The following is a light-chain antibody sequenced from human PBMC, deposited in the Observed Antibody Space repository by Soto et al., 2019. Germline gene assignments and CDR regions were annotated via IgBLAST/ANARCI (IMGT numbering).Light chain of an antibody. Sequence: IVMTQSAATLSVPAGLRDTLSCRASQSGSSNLAWYQQKPGQAARLLMYEASTRATGIPDRFSGSGSGTEFALTISSLQSQDFAGYYCQQHNNWPPRTFGQGTKVEIK. CDR1: QSGSSN. J-gene: IGKJ1*01. CDR2: EAS. CDR3: QQHNNWPPRT. V-gene: IGKV3-15*01.